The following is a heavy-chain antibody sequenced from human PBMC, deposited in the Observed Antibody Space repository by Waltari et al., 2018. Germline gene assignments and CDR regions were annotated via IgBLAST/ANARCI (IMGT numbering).Heavy chain of an antibody. J-gene: IGHJ3*01. CDR3: ARMGGAYYDFWSGYR. CDR1: GGSISSGGYY. CDR2: IYYSGST. D-gene: IGHD3-3*01. Sequence: QVQLQESGPGLVQPSQPLSLTCTFSGGSISSGGYYWHWIRQHPGKGLEWSGYIYYSGSTYYNPSLKSRVSISVDTSKNQFSLKLGSVTAAETAVYYCARMGGAYYDFWSGYRWGQGTMVTVSS. V-gene: IGHV4-31*03.